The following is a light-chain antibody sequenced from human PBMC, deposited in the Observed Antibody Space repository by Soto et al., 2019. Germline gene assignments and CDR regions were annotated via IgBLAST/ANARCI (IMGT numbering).Light chain of an antibody. J-gene: IGKJ1*01. Sequence: EIVMTQYPATLSVSPGERATLSCGASQSVSRKLAWYQQTRGQAPRLLIYGASTRATGVPARLSGSGYGTEFTLTISNLKYEDFAVYQCQQYDKWPRTFGHGTKVDIK. CDR3: QQYDKWPRT. V-gene: IGKV3-15*01. CDR2: GAS. CDR1: QSVSRK.